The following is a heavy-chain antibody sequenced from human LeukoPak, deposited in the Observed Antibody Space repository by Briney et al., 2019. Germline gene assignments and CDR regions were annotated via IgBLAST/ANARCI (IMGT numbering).Heavy chain of an antibody. CDR1: GGSISSYY. V-gene: IGHV4-4*07. J-gene: IGHJ5*02. D-gene: IGHD6-13*01. CDR3: ARVSSSSAYNWFDP. Sequence: PSETLSLTCTVSGGSISSYYWSWIRQPAGKGLEWIGRIYTSGSTNYNPSLKSRVTMSVDTSKNQFSLKLSSVTAADTAVYYCARVSSSSAYNWFDPWGQGTLVTVSS. CDR2: IYTSGST.